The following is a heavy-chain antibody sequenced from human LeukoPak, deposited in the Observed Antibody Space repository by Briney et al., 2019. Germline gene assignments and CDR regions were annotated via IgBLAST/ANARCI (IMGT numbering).Heavy chain of an antibody. J-gene: IGHJ6*02. Sequence: SETLSLTCAVSGGSISSGGYSWSWIRQPPGKGLEWIGYIYYTGITKYSPSLKSRVTISVDTSKNQFSLKLTSVTAADTAVYYCTRHAPVPVIGHGMGVWGQGTTVTVSS. V-gene: IGHV4-61*08. CDR2: IYYTGIT. CDR3: TRHAPVPVIGHGMGV. CDR1: GGSISSGGYS. D-gene: IGHD3-10*01.